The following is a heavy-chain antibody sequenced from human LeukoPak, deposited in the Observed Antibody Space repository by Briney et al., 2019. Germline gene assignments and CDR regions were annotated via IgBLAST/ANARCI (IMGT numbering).Heavy chain of an antibody. D-gene: IGHD2-2*01. J-gene: IGHJ5*02. CDR3: ARVNPKIVVVPAAIWFDP. Sequence: GGSLRLSCAASGFTFDDYAMHWVRQTPGKGLEWVSGINWKSGSIGYADSVKGRFTISRDNAKNSLYLQMNSLRAEDTAVYYCARVNPKIVVVPAAIWFDPWGQGTLVTVSS. V-gene: IGHV3-9*01. CDR2: INWKSGSI. CDR1: GFTFDDYA.